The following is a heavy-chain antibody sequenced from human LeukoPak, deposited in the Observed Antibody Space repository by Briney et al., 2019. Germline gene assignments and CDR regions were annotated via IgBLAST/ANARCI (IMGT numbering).Heavy chain of an antibody. CDR3: AKGGSYYYYYGMDV. V-gene: IGHV3-23*01. CDR2: ISGSGGST. CDR1: GFTFSSYN. Sequence: PGGSLRLSCAASGFTFSSYNMNWVRQAPGKGLEWVSAISGSGGSTYYADSVKGRFTISRDNSKNTLYLQMNSLRAEDTAVYYCAKGGSYYYYYGMDVWGQGTTVTVSS. D-gene: IGHD2-15*01. J-gene: IGHJ6*02.